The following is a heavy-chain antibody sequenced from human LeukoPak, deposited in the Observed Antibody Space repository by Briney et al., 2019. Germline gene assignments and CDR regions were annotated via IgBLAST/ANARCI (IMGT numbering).Heavy chain of an antibody. V-gene: IGHV3-23*01. CDR3: AKVEVVVSYPVFDY. Sequence: PGGSLRLSCAASGFTFSNYGMSWVRQAPGKGLEWVSAISGSGGSTYYADSVKGRFTISRDNSKNTLYLQMNSLRAEDTAVYYCAKVEVVVSYPVFDYWGQGTLVTVSS. CDR1: GFTFSNYG. J-gene: IGHJ4*02. CDR2: ISGSGGST. D-gene: IGHD3-22*01.